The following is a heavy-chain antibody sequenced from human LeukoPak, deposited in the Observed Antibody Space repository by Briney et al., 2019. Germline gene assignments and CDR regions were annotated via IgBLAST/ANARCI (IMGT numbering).Heavy chain of an antibody. CDR3: ARDRGGGCSYGWFRAFDI. J-gene: IGHJ3*02. V-gene: IGHV4-4*02. CDR2: IYHSGST. Sequence: SETLSLTCAVSGGSISSSNWWSWVRQPPGKGLEWIGEIYHSGSTNYNPSLKSRVTISVDKSKNQFSLKLSSVTAADTAVYYCARDRGGGCSYGWFRAFDIWGQGTMVTVSS. CDR1: GGSISSSNW. D-gene: IGHD5-18*01.